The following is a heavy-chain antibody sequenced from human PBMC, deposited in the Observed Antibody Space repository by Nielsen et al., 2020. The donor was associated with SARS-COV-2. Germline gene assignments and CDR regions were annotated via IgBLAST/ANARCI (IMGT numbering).Heavy chain of an antibody. D-gene: IGHD2-2*01. J-gene: IGHJ5*02. Sequence: SETLSLTCAVYGGSFSGYYWSWIRQPPGKGLEWIGEINHSGSTNYNPSLKSRVTISVGTSKNRFSLKLSSVTAADTAVYYCARGHLKVVVVPAATTSGGDTSWFDPWGQGTLVTVSS. CDR3: ARGHLKVVVVPAATTSGGDTSWFDP. CDR1: GGSFSGYY. V-gene: IGHV4-34*01. CDR2: INHSGST.